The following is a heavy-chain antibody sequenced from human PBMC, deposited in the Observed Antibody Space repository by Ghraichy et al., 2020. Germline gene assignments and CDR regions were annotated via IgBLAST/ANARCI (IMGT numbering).Heavy chain of an antibody. CDR3: AKDKVPDGLWEFDY. CDR1: GFVFMTYT. D-gene: IGHD1-26*01. Sequence: GGSLRLSCSASGFVFMTYTLSWVRQSPGKGLEWVSSIIGTTDTYYADSVKGRFTISRDTSKNTLYLQLNNLRADDTATYYCAKDKVPDGLWEFDYGAPGTVVTVS. V-gene: IGHV3-23*01. J-gene: IGHJ4*02. CDR2: IIGTTDT.